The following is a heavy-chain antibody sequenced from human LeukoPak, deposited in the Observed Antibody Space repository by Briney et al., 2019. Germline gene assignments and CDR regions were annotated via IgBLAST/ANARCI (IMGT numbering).Heavy chain of an antibody. J-gene: IGHJ4*02. D-gene: IGHD6-19*01. V-gene: IGHV3-48*01. CDR3: AKGWQWLSSF. Sequence: GGSLRLSCAASGFTFSSYSMNWVRQAPGKGLEWVSYISSSSSIIYYADSVKGRFTISRDNAKNTLYLQMNSLRAEDTAVYYCAKGWQWLSSFWGQGTLVTVSS. CDR1: GFTFSSYS. CDR2: ISSSSSII.